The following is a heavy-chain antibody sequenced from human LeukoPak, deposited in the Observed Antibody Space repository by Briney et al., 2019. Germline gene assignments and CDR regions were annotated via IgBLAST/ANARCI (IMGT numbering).Heavy chain of an antibody. CDR1: GYSISSGYY. CDR3: TRDQFGAIGGYYYYYMDV. J-gene: IGHJ6*03. D-gene: IGHD4/OR15-4a*01. Sequence: SETLSLTCTVSGYSISSGYYWGWIRQPPGKGLEWIGSIYHSGSTYYNPSLKSRVTISVDTSKNQFSLNLASVSAADTAVYYCTRDQFGAIGGYYYYYMDVWGKGTTVTVS. CDR2: IYHSGST. V-gene: IGHV4-38-2*02.